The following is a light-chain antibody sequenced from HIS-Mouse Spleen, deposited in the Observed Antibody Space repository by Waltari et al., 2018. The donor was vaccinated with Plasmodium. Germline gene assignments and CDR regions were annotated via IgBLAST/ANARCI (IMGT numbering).Light chain of an antibody. CDR1: SSDVGGYNI. V-gene: IGLV2-8*01. J-gene: IGLJ2*01. CDR3: SSYAGSNNLV. Sequence: QSALTQPPSASGSPGQSVIIPCPGTSSDVGGYNIVSWYQQHPGKAPKLMIYEVSKRPSGVPDRFSGSKSGNTASLTVSGLQAEDEADYYCSSYAGSNNLVFGGGTKLTVL. CDR2: EVS.